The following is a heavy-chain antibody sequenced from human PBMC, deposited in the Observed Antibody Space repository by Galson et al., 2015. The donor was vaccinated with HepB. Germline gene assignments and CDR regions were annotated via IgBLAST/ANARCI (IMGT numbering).Heavy chain of an antibody. Sequence: SVKVSCKASGYTFTSYGISWVRQVPGQGLEWMGWISAYNGNTNYAQKLQGRVTMTRDTSTSTVYMELSSLRSEDTAVYYCAREDSIPSGSYYVLTCWGQGTLVTVSS. J-gene: IGHJ4*02. D-gene: IGHD1-26*01. V-gene: IGHV1-18*01. CDR2: ISAYNGNT. CDR1: GYTFTSYG. CDR3: AREDSIPSGSYYVLTC.